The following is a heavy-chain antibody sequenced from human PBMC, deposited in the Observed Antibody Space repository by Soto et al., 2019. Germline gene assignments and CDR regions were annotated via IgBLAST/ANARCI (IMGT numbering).Heavy chain of an antibody. CDR2: MNPNSGNT. CDR3: ARGIPTYCSSTSCYDIDAFDI. CDR1: GYTFTSYD. V-gene: IGHV1-8*01. J-gene: IGHJ3*02. D-gene: IGHD2-2*01. Sequence: ASVKVSCKASGYTFTSYDSNWVRQATGQGLEWMGWMNPNSGNTGYARKFQGRVTMTRNTSISTAYMELSSLRSEDTAVYYCARGIPTYCSSTSCYDIDAFDIWGQGTMVTVSS.